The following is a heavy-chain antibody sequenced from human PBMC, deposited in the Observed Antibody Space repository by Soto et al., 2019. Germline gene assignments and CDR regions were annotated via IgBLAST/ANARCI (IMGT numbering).Heavy chain of an antibody. CDR1: GFTFNKYA. D-gene: IGHD3-22*01. J-gene: IGHJ4*02. Sequence: GGSLRLSCVASGFTFNKYALAWVRQAPGKGLEWVSAISGSGASTYYADSVKGRFTISRDNAKNSLYLQMNSLRAEDTAVYYCARDLGYYDSSGYFDYWGQGTLVTVSS. CDR3: ARDLGYYDSSGYFDY. V-gene: IGHV3-23*01. CDR2: ISGSGAST.